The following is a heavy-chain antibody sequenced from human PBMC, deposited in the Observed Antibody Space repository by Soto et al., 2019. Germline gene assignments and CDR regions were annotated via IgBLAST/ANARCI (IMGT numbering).Heavy chain of an antibody. CDR1: GGSISSGGYY. D-gene: IGHD2-15*01. V-gene: IGHV4-31*03. CDR2: IYYSGST. Sequence: SETLSLTCTVSGGSISSGGYYWSWIRQHPGKGLEWIGYIYYSGSTYYNPSPKSRVTISVDTSKNQFSLKLSSVTAADTAVYYCARGSLRVAATPYNWFDPWGQGTLVTVSS. CDR3: ARGSLRVAATPYNWFDP. J-gene: IGHJ5*02.